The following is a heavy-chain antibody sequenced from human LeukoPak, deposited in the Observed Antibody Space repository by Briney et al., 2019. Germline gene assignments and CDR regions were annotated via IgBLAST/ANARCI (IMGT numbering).Heavy chain of an antibody. CDR3: AAGWYSGSYYPPANIDY. CDR1: GFTFTSSA. J-gene: IGHJ4*02. V-gene: IGHV1-58*02. Sequence: EASVKVSCKASGFTFTSSAMQWVRQARGQRLEWIGWIVVGSGNTNYAQKFQERVTITRDMSTSTAYMKLSSLRSEDTAVYYCAAGWYSGSYYPPANIDYWGQGTLVTVSS. CDR2: IVVGSGNT. D-gene: IGHD1-26*01.